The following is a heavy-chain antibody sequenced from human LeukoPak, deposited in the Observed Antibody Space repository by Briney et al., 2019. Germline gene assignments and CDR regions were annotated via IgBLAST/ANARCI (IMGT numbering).Heavy chain of an antibody. V-gene: IGHV7-4-1*02. J-gene: IGHJ4*02. CDR3: ARASWFHGLAAY. Sequence: ASVKVSCKASGYSFTGYAMNWVRQAPGQGLGWLGWINTITGNPTYAPGFTGRFVSSLDTSVSTAYLQISSLKTEDTAVYYCARASWFHGLAAYWGQGTLVTVSS. D-gene: IGHD3-10*01. CDR2: INTITGNP. CDR1: GYSFTGYA.